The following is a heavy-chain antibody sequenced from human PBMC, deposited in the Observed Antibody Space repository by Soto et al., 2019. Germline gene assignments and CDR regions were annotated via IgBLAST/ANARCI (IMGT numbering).Heavy chain of an antibody. J-gene: IGHJ6*02. Sequence: SETLSLTCAVSGYSISSDYYWAWIRQPPGKGLEWIGSMLYSGLTYYNPSLKSRVTLSVDTSKNQFSVRLNSVTASDTAVYYCAPLSVSLSGPYGIRVWGQGTTVTVSS. CDR1: GYSISSDYY. CDR2: MLYSGLT. D-gene: IGHD2-15*01. V-gene: IGHV4-38-2*01. CDR3: APLSVSLSGPYGIRV.